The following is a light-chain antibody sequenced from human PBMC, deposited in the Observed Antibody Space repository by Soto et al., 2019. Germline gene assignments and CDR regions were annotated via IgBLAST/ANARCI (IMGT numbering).Light chain of an antibody. J-gene: IGLJ2*01. V-gene: IGLV2-11*01. CDR1: SSDVGGYNY. CDR3: CSYACSYTLV. Sequence: QSVLTQPRSVSGSPGQSVTISCTGTSSDVGGYNYVSWYQQHPGKAPKLMIYDVSKRPSGVPDRFSGSKSGNAASLAISGHQAEDEADYYSCSYACSYTLVFGGGTKLTV. CDR2: DVS.